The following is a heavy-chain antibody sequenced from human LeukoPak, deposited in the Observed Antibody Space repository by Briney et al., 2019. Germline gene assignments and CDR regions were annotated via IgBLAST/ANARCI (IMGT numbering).Heavy chain of an antibody. CDR1: GFTFSDHY. CDR3: ARGLYSSTTYYFDY. V-gene: IGHV3-11*01. D-gene: IGHD6-13*01. CDR2: ISSSGSTI. Sequence: GGSLRLSCAASGFTFSDHYMSWIRQAPGKGLEWVSYISSSGSTIYYADSVKGRFTISRDNAKNSMYLQMNSLRAEDTAVYYCARGLYSSTTYYFDYWGQGTLVTVSS. J-gene: IGHJ4*02.